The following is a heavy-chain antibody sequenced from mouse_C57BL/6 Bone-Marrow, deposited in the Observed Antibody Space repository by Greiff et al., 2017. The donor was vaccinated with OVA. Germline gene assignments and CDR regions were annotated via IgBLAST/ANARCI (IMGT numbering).Heavy chain of an antibody. V-gene: IGHV5-6*01. CDR3: ARDDGRSFDY. Sequence: EVKVVESGGDLVKPGGSLKLSCAASGFTFSSYGMSWVRQTPDKRLEWVATISSGGSYTYYPDSVKGRFTISRDNAKNTLYLQMSSLKSEDTAMYYCARDDGRSFDYWGQGTTLTVSS. CDR2: ISSGGSYT. CDR1: GFTFSSYG. J-gene: IGHJ2*01.